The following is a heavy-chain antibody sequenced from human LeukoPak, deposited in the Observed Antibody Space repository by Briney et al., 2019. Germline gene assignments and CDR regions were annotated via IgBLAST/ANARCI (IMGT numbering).Heavy chain of an antibody. Sequence: SETLSLTCTVSGGSISNYYWSWIRQPPGKALEWIGYIYYTGTTKYNPSLKSRATISLDTSKSQFSLKLTSVTAADTALFFCARGYDIDVWGQGTTVTVSS. J-gene: IGHJ6*02. CDR1: GGSISNYY. CDR3: ARGYDIDV. CDR2: IYYTGTT. V-gene: IGHV4-59*01.